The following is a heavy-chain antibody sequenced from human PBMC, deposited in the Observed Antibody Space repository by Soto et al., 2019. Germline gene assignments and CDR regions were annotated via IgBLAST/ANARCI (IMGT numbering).Heavy chain of an antibody. CDR1: GGSISSGGYY. CDR3: ARVGRQWLVETDY. Sequence: QVQLQESGPGLVKPSHTLSLTCTVSGGSISSGGYYWSWIRQHPGKGREWIGYIYYSGSTYYNPSLKSRVTISVDTSKNQFSLKLSSVTAADTAVYYCARVGRQWLVETDYWGQGTLVTVSS. V-gene: IGHV4-31*03. D-gene: IGHD6-19*01. CDR2: IYYSGST. J-gene: IGHJ4*02.